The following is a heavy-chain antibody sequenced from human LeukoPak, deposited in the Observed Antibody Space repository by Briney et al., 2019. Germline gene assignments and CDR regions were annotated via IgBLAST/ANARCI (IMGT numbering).Heavy chain of an antibody. Sequence: SETLSLTCAVYGGSFSRYYWSWIRQSPGKGLEWIAEIDHRGDTNYNPSVKSRVTISVDTSKNQFSLKVRSLTAADTAVYYCARGATISETGYLDFWGQGTLVTVSS. V-gene: IGHV4-34*01. J-gene: IGHJ4*03. CDR1: GGSFSRYY. CDR3: ARGATISETGYLDF. D-gene: IGHD5-24*01. CDR2: IDHRGDT.